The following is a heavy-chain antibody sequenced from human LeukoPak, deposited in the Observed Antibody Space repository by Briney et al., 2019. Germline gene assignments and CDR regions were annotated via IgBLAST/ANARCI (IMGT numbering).Heavy chain of an antibody. V-gene: IGHV3-7*01. CDR1: GFTFTTYW. Sequence: GGSLRLSCAVSGFTFTTYWMSWVRQAPGKGLEWVATIKQDGSEQMYVESVRGRFTISRDNAKNSLFLHMNSLRVEDTAVYFCARQLSLGYWGQGTLVTVSS. D-gene: IGHD2-2*01. J-gene: IGHJ4*02. CDR3: ARQLSLGY. CDR2: IKQDGSEQ.